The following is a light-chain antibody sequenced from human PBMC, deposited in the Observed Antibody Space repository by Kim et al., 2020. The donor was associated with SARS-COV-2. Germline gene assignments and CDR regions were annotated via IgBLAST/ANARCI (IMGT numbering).Light chain of an antibody. J-gene: IGLJ3*02. Sequence: SYELTQPPSVSVAPGQTARITCGGNNIGSYSVHWYQQKPGQAPLLVIYYDSDRPSGIPERFSGSNSGNTATLTISRVEAGDEADYSCQVWDSSSYWVFGGGTQLTV. CDR1: NIGSYS. CDR3: QVWDSSSYWV. V-gene: IGLV3-21*04. CDR2: YDS.